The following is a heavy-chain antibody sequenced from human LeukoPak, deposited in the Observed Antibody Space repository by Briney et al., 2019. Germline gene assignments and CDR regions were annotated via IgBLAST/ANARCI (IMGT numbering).Heavy chain of an antibody. CDR2: INPNSGGT. V-gene: IGHV1-2*02. Sequence: ASVKVSCKASGYTFTGYYMHWVRQAPGQGLEWMGWINPNSGGTNYAQKFQGRVTMTRDTSISTAYMELSRLRSDDTAVYYCARDAVWDSSGWLNWLDPWGQGTLVTVSS. J-gene: IGHJ5*02. D-gene: IGHD6-19*01. CDR3: ARDAVWDSSGWLNWLDP. CDR1: GYTFTGYY.